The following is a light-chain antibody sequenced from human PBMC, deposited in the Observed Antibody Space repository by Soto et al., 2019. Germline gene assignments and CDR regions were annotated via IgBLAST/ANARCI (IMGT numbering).Light chain of an antibody. Sequence: EIVLTQSPGSLSLSPGERATLSCRASQSVSSSYLAWYQQKPGQAPRLLMYGASSRATGIPDRFSGSGSGTDFNLTISRLEPEDFAVYYFQRYGGSPTITFGQGTRLEIK. CDR2: GAS. J-gene: IGKJ5*01. CDR1: QSVSSSY. CDR3: QRYGGSPTIT. V-gene: IGKV3-20*01.